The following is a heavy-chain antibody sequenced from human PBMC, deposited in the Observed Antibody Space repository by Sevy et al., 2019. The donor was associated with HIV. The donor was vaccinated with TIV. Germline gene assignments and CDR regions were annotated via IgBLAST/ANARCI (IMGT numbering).Heavy chain of an antibody. V-gene: IGHV3-20*04. CDR2: IYWNGGST. D-gene: IGHD1-26*01. CDR3: VRAFSATYSAYFNY. CDR1: GVTTEDYG. Sequence: GGSLRLSCAGSGVTTEDYGMNWVRQVPGKGLEWVSGIYWNGGSTAYADSVKGRFTISRDNAKRSRYLQMNSLRVDDTALYYCVRAFSATYSAYFNYWGQGALVTVSS. J-gene: IGHJ4*02.